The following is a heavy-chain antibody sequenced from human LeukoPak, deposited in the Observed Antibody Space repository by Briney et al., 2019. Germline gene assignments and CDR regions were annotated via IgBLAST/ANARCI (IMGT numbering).Heavy chain of an antibody. V-gene: IGHV3-7*01. D-gene: IGHD3-10*01. CDR3: ARHKITMVRGVIGGSSIDP. Sequence: GGSLRLSCAASGFTFSSYWMSWVRQAPGKGLEWVANIKQDGSEKYYVDSVKGRFTISRDNAKNSLYLQMNSLRAEDTAVYYCARHKITMVRGVIGGSSIDPWGQGTLVTVSS. CDR1: GFTFSSYW. CDR2: IKQDGSEK. J-gene: IGHJ5*02.